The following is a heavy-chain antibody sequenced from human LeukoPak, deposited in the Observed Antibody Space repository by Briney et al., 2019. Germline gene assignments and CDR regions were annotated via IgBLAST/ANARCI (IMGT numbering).Heavy chain of an antibody. CDR2: ISYDGSNK. CDR3: AKDYWFDP. V-gene: IGHV3-30*18. CDR1: GFTFSSYV. Sequence: GGSLRLSSAGSGFTFSSYVMHWVRQAPGKGLEWVAVISYDGSNKYYADSVKGRFTISRDNSKNTLYLQMNSLRAEDTAVYYCAKDYWFDPWGQGTLVTVSS. J-gene: IGHJ5*02.